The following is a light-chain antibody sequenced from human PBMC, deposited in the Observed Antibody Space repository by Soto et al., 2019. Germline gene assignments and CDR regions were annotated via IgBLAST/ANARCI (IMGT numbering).Light chain of an antibody. V-gene: IGKV3-20*01. J-gene: IGKJ2*01. CDR3: QQYGSTPHT. Sequence: EIVLTQSPGTLSLSPGERATLSCRASQSVSSSYLAWYQQKPGQAPRLLIYGASSRATGIPDRFSGSGAGTVFTLTISRLEPEDFAVYYWQQYGSTPHTFGQGTKVEIK. CDR2: GAS. CDR1: QSVSSSY.